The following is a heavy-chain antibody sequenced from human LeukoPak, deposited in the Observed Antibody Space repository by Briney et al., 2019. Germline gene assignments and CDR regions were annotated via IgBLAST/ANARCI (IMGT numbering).Heavy chain of an antibody. V-gene: IGHV4-34*01. CDR1: GGSFSGYY. Sequence: SETLSLTCAVYGGSFSGYYWSWIRQPPGKGLEWIGEIDHSGSTNYNPSLKSRVTISVDTSKNQFSLKLTSVTAADTAVYYCARGLSAIVHWGQGTLVTVSS. D-gene: IGHD2-21*02. J-gene: IGHJ4*02. CDR2: IDHSGST. CDR3: ARGLSAIVH.